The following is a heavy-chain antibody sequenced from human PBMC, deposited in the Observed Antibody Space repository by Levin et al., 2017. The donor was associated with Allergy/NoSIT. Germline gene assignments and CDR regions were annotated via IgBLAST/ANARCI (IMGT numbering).Heavy chain of an antibody. D-gene: IGHD2-15*01. CDR3: ARALQMYCSGGSCYSWFDP. CDR1: GGTFSSYG. V-gene: IGHV1-69*06. J-gene: IGHJ5*02. Sequence: ASVKVSCKASGGTFSSYGINWVRQAPGQGLEWMGGIIPIFDTAKYAQKFQDRVTITADKSTSTAYMELSSLRSEDTAVYYCARALQMYCSGGSCYSWFDPWGQGTLVSVSS. CDR2: IIPIFDTA.